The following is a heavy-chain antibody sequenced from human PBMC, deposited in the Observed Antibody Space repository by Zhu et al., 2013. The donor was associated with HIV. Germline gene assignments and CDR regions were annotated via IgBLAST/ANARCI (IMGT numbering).Heavy chain of an antibody. V-gene: IGHV1-2*02. CDR2: INPKSGGT. D-gene: IGHD3-9*01. CDR1: GYTFTDYY. J-gene: IGHJ2*01. CDR3: ARDPTTTGYYFDL. Sequence: QVQLVQSGAEVKKPGASVKVSCKASGYTFTDYYIHWVRQAPGQGLEWVGWINPKSGGTIYAHELQGRVTMTRDTSISTAYMELNRLKSDDTAVYYCARDPTTTGYYFDLWGRGTLVTVSS.